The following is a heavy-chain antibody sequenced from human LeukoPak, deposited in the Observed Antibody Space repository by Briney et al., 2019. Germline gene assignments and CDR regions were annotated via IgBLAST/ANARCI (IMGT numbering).Heavy chain of an antibody. V-gene: IGHV3-43*02. CDR3: AKVTVAQYGGSFDY. Sequence: GRSLRLSCAASGFTFDDYAMHWVRQAPGKGLEWVSLISGDGGSTYYADSVKGRFTISRDNSKNSLYLQMNSLRTEDTALYYCAKVTVAQYGGSFDYWGQGTLVTVSS. CDR1: GFTFDDYA. CDR2: ISGDGGST. D-gene: IGHD5-12*01. J-gene: IGHJ4*02.